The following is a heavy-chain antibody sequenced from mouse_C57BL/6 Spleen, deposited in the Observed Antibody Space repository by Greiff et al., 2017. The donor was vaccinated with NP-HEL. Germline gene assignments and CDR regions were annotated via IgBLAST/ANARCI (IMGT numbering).Heavy chain of an antibody. CDR3: ARRTPWDVWYFDV. CDR2: ISNGGGST. V-gene: IGHV5-12*01. Sequence: EVKLVESGGGLVQPGGSLKLSCAASGFTFSDYYMYWVRQTPEKRLEWVAYISNGGGSTYYPDTVKGRVTISRDNAKNTLYLQMSRLKSEDTAMYFCARRTPWDVWYFDVWGTGTTVTVSS. D-gene: IGHD4-1*01. J-gene: IGHJ1*03. CDR1: GFTFSDYY.